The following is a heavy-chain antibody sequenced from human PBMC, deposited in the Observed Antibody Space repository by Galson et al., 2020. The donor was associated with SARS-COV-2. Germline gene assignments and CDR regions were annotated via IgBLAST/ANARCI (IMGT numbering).Heavy chain of an antibody. CDR2: ISSSGSTI. D-gene: IGHD2-15*01. J-gene: IGHJ6*02. Sequence: GGSLRLSCAASGFTFSDYYMSWIRQAPGKGLEWVSYISSSGSTIYYADSVKGRFTISRDNAKNSLYLQMNSLRAEYTAVYYCARDARYCSGGSCYYYGMDVWGQGTTVTVSS. V-gene: IGHV3-11*01. CDR3: ARDARYCSGGSCYYYGMDV. CDR1: GFTFSDYY.